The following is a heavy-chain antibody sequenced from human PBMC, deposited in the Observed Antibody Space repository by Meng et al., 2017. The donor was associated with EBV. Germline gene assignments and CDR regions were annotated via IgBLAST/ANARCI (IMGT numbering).Heavy chain of an antibody. CDR3: ASESGRGYTPDY. CDR2: LIPMSGAP. J-gene: IGHJ4*02. Sequence: QAQVVQSGAELKKPWSSVTVSCKTSGGTFTSDAISWVRQAPGQGLEWMGGLIPMSGAPNYAQKFQGRITITADESTSTHYMDLSSLRSEDTAVYYCASESGRGYTPDYWGQGTLVTVSS. D-gene: IGHD3-10*01. CDR1: GGTFTSDA. V-gene: IGHV1-69*01.